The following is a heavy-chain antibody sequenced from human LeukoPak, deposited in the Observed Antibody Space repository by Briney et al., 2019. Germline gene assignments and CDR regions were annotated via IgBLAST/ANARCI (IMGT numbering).Heavy chain of an antibody. CDR2: ISSSSSYI. J-gene: IGHJ3*02. V-gene: IGHV3-21*01. D-gene: IGHD6-13*01. CDR1: GFTFSSYS. CDR3: ARSGPAAGTDDAFDI. Sequence: KAGGSLRLSCAASGFTFSSYSMNWVRQAPGKGLEWVSSISSSSSYIYYADSVKGRFTISRDNAKNSLYLQMNSLRAEDTAVYYCARSGPAAGTDDAFDIWGQGTMVTVSS.